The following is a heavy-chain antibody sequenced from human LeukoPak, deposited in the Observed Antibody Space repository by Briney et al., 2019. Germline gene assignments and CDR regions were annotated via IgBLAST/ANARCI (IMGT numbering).Heavy chain of an antibody. CDR2: IDPNSGGT. V-gene: IGHV1-2*02. CDR1: GYTFTGKF. D-gene: IGHD5-12*01. CDR3: ARVERGYSGYDYQY. Sequence: ASVKVSCKASGYTFTGKFIHWVRQAPGQGLAWMGWIDPNSGGTDYRGRVTMTRDTSTSTAYMELSRLRSDDTAVYYCARVERGYSGYDYQYWGQGTLVTVSS. J-gene: IGHJ4*02.